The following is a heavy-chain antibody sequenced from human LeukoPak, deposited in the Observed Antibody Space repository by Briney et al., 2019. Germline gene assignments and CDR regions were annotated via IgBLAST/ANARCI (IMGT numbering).Heavy chain of an antibody. CDR3: AWAREWLLFWAFDI. CDR2: IYYSGST. Sequence: SSETLSLTCTVSGGSISSSSYYWGWIRQPPGKGLEWIGSIYYSGSTYYNPSLKSRVTISVDTSKNQFSLKLSSVTAADTAVYYCAWAREWLLFWAFDIWGQGTVVTVSS. CDR1: GGSISSSSYY. D-gene: IGHD3-3*01. J-gene: IGHJ3*02. V-gene: IGHV4-39*07.